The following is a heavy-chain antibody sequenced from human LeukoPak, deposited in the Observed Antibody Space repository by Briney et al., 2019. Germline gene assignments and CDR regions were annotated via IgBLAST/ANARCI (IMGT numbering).Heavy chain of an antibody. J-gene: IGHJ4*02. CDR2: IKRKTDGGTT. D-gene: IGHD3-16*01. Sequence: PGGSLRLSCAASGFTFSNAWMSWVRQAPGKGLEWVSLIKRKTDGGTTDYAAPVKGRFTVSRNDSVNTLYLQMNSLKTEDTGVYYCTTAVRITGFDSWGQGALVTVSS. CDR3: TTAVRITGFDS. V-gene: IGHV3-15*01. CDR1: GFTFSNAW.